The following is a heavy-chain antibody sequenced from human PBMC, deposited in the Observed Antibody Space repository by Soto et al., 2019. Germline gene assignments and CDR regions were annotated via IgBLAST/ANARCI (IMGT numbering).Heavy chain of an antibody. CDR2: IDPSDSYT. J-gene: IGHJ6*02. CDR3: ARHKTYYDILTGYYNPEYYYGMDV. D-gene: IGHD3-9*01. V-gene: IGHV5-10-1*01. Sequence: GESLKISCKGSGYSFTSYWISWVRQMPGKGLEWMGRIDPSDSYTNYSPSFQGHVTISADKSISTAYLQWSSLKASDTAMYYCARHKTYYDILTGYYNPEYYYGMDVWGQGTTVTV. CDR1: GYSFTSYW.